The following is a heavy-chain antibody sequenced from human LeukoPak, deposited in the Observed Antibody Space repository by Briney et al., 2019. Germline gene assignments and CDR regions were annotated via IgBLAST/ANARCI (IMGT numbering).Heavy chain of an antibody. Sequence: SEALSLTCTVSGGSVSSGSYYWSWIRQPPGKGLEWIGYIYYSGSTNYNPSLKSRVTISVDTSKNQFSLKLSSVTAADTAVYYCAAEVGDYVDYWGQGTLVTVSS. CDR1: GGSVSSGSYY. V-gene: IGHV4-61*01. D-gene: IGHD1-26*01. CDR2: IYYSGST. J-gene: IGHJ4*02. CDR3: AAEVGDYVDY.